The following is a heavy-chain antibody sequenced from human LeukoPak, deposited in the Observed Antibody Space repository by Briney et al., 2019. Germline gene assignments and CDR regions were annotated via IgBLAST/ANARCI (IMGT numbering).Heavy chain of an antibody. CDR2: IKQDGSQT. V-gene: IGHV3-7*04. Sequence: PGGSLRLSCAASGFTFSSYWMSWVRQVPGKGLEWVANIKQDGSQTYYVDSVKGRFTISRDNAKNSLYLQMNTLRVEDTAVYYCARGAILDYWGQGTLITVSS. J-gene: IGHJ4*02. CDR1: GFTFSSYW. D-gene: IGHD3-9*01. CDR3: ARGAILDY.